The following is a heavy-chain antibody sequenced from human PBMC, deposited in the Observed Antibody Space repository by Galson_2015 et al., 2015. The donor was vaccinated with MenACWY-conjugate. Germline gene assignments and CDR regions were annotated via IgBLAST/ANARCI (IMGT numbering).Heavy chain of an antibody. CDR1: GYSFTTYW. Sequence: QSGAEVKKPGESLKISCKTTGYSFTTYWIAWVRQMPGTGLEWMGLISPGDSNTRYSPSFQGQVTISADKSISTAYLQWSSLKASDTAMYYCARHPPGGRGMDVWGQRTTVTVSS. D-gene: IGHD1-26*01. J-gene: IGHJ6*02. CDR2: ISPGDSNT. CDR3: ARHPPGGRGMDV. V-gene: IGHV5-51*01.